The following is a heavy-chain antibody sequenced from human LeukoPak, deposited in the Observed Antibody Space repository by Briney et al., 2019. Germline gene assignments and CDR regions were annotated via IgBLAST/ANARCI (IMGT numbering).Heavy chain of an antibody. CDR1: GFTFSSYA. D-gene: IGHD1-14*01. CDR2: ISASGGST. J-gene: IGHJ4*02. Sequence: PGGSLRLACAASGFTFSSYAMTWVRQAPGKGLEWISAISASGGSTYYADSVKGRFTISRDNSKNTLYLQMNSLRAEDTAVYYSARDSGVSEPVDYWGQGTLVTVSS. CDR3: ARDSGVSEPVDY. V-gene: IGHV3-23*01.